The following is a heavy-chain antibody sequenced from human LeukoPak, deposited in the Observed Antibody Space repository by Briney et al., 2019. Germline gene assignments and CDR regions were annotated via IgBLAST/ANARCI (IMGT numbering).Heavy chain of an antibody. J-gene: IGHJ4*02. V-gene: IGHV3-49*03. CDR1: GFTFGDYA. D-gene: IGHD3-3*01. Sequence: GGSLRLSCTASGFTFGDYAMSWFRQAPGKGLEWVGSIRSKAYGGTTEYAASVKGRFTISRDDSKSIAYLQMNSLKTEDTAVYYCTRGNNDFWSGYTFDYWGQGTLVTVSS. CDR3: TRGNNDFWSGYTFDY. CDR2: IRSKAYGGTT.